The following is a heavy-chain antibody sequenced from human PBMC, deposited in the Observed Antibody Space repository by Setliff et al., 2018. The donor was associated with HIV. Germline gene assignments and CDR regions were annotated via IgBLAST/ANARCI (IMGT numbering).Heavy chain of an antibody. D-gene: IGHD3-16*01. Sequence: SVKVSCKATGGTFSTYGFNWVRQAPGQGLEWVGGILPFLGMGDFAQKFQGRVTITADESTSTAYMELSSLRSDDTAVYYCGASQDSYSYLGYYYSGVNVWGQGTTVTVSS. V-gene: IGHV1-69*10. CDR1: GGTFSTYG. J-gene: IGHJ6*02. CDR2: ILPFLGMG. CDR3: GASQDSYSYLGYYYSGVNV.